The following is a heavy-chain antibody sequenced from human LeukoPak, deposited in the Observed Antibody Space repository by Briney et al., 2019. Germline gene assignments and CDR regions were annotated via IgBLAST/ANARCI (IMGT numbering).Heavy chain of an antibody. CDR1: GFTFSNYA. J-gene: IGHJ4*02. CDR2: ISGSGGST. V-gene: IGHV3-23*01. D-gene: IGHD5-12*01. CDR3: AKDRGYSGYDYVAEY. Sequence: GGSLRLSCAASGFTFSNYAMSWVRQAPGKGLEWVSAISGSGGSTYYADSVKGRFTISRDNSKNTLYLQMNSLRAEDTAVYYRAKDRGYSGYDYVAEYWGQGTLVTVSS.